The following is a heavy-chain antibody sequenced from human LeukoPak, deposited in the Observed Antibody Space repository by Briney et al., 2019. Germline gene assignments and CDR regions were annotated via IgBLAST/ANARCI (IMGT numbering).Heavy chain of an antibody. J-gene: IGHJ4*02. CDR3: AKDQHIVVVTAMDY. Sequence: GGSLRLSCPASGFTFSSYSMNWVRQAPGKGLEWVSSISSSSSHIYYADSVKGRFTISRDNAKNSLYLQMNSLRAEDTAVYYCAKDQHIVVVTAMDYWGQGTLVTVSS. V-gene: IGHV3-21*01. D-gene: IGHD2-21*02. CDR1: GFTFSSYS. CDR2: ISSSSSHI.